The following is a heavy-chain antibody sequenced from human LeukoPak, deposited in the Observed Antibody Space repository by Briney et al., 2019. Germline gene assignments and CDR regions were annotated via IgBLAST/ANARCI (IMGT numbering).Heavy chain of an antibody. CDR3: AREQAGYSGSGSYYVYGMDV. CDR2: IYYSGST. CDR1: GGSISSYY. V-gene: IGHV4-59*01. Sequence: SETLSLTCTVSGGSISSYYWSWIRQPPGKGLEWIGYIYYSGSTNYNPSLKSRVTISVDTSKNQFSLKLSSVTAADTAVYYCAREQAGYSGSGSYYVYGMDVWGQGTTVTVSS. J-gene: IGHJ6*02. D-gene: IGHD3-10*01.